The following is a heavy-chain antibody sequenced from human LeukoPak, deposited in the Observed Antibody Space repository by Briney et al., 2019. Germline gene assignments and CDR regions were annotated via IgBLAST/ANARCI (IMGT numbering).Heavy chain of an antibody. CDR2: FDPEDGET. D-gene: IGHD5-18*01. CDR1: GNTLTELS. Sequence: ASVKVSCKVSGNTLTELSMHWMRQAPGKGLEWMGGFDPEDGETIYAQKFQGRVTMTEDTSTDTAYMELSSLRSEDTAVYYCATSRPERGYSYGYGYFDYWGQGTLVTVSS. CDR3: ATSRPERGYSYGYGYFDY. V-gene: IGHV1-24*01. J-gene: IGHJ4*02.